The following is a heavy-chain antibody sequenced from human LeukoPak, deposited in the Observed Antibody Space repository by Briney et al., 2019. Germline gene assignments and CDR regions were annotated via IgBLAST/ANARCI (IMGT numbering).Heavy chain of an antibody. Sequence: GASVKVSCKASGYTFTSYAISWVRQAPGQGLEWMGGIIPIFGTANYAQKFQGRVTITADESTSTAYMELSSLRSEDTAVYYCARDRASTGYYYYGMDVWGQGTTVTVSS. V-gene: IGHV1-69*13. CDR2: IIPIFGTA. J-gene: IGHJ6*02. CDR1: GYTFTSYA. CDR3: ARDRASTGYYYYGMDV. D-gene: IGHD5/OR15-5a*01.